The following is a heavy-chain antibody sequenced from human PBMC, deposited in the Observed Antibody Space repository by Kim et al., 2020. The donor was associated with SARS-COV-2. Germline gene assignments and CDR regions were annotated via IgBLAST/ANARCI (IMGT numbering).Heavy chain of an antibody. CDR2: MQYTGNI. CDR1: GASISGHY. J-gene: IGHJ4*02. V-gene: IGHV4-59*11. CDR3: ARDRSPYWYYY. D-gene: IGHD2-8*02. Sequence: SETLSLTCTVSGASISGHYWGWIRQPPGKGLEWIGYMQYTGNINYNPSLQSRVTMSVDTSDNQFSLKLTSVTAADTAVYYCARDRSPYWYYYWGQGILVTVSS.